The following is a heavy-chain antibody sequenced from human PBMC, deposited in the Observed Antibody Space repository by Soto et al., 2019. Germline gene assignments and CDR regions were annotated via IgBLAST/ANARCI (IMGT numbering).Heavy chain of an antibody. D-gene: IGHD3-9*01. Sequence: QVQLQESGPGLVKPSETLSLTCTVSGGSISSYYWSWIRQPPGKGLEWIGYIYYSGTTNYNPSLKSRVTISVDTSKNQFSLKLSSVTTADTAVYYCARGSDILTGYYPPGIWGQGTLVTVSS. CDR2: IYYSGTT. CDR3: ARGSDILTGYYPPGI. CDR1: GGSISSYY. V-gene: IGHV4-59*01. J-gene: IGHJ4*02.